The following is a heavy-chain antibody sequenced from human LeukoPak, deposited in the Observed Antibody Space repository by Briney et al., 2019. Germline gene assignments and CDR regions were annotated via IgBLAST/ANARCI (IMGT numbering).Heavy chain of an antibody. CDR2: ISYDGSNK. CDR3: ARANVGYSSGWYSGLDP. J-gene: IGHJ5*02. CDR1: GFTFSSYA. D-gene: IGHD6-19*01. Sequence: KAGGSLRLSCAASGFTFSSYAMHWVRQAPGKGLEWVAVISYDGSNKYYADSVKGRFTISRDNSKNTLYLQMYSLRAEDTAVYYCARANVGYSSGWYSGLDPWGQGTLVTVSS. V-gene: IGHV3-30*04.